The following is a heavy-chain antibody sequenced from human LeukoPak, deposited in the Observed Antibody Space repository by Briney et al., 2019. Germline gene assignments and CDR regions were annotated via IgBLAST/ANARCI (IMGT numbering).Heavy chain of an antibody. CDR2: IYYNERT. V-gene: IGHV4-39*07. Sequence: PSETLSLTCTVSGDSISRSTYYWGWIRQPPGKGLEWIGSIYYNERTYYNPSLKSRVTISVDTSKNQFSLKLSSVTAADTAVYYCARDGSSGATDAFDIWGQGTMVTVSS. J-gene: IGHJ3*02. CDR1: GDSISRSTYY. D-gene: IGHD6-6*01. CDR3: ARDGSSGATDAFDI.